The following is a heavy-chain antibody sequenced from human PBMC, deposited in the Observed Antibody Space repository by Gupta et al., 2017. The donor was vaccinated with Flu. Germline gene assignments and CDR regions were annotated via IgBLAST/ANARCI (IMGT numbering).Heavy chain of an antibody. Sequence: EVQLVESGGGVVQRGGSLRVYCGASGFNLTNYWMSWFRQAPGKGLEWVANTKPDWSEKYYVDSVKGRFSISRDNVKNSLYLQMNTLRAEDTAVYYCVRLAAQRLARYWGQGTLVTVS. J-gene: IGHJ4*02. CDR3: VRLAAQRLARY. D-gene: IGHD6-25*01. CDR2: TKPDWSEK. CDR1: GFNLTNYW. V-gene: IGHV3-7*01.